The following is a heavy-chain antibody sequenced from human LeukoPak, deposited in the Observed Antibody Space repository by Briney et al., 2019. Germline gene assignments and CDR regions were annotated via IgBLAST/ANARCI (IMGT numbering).Heavy chain of an antibody. J-gene: IGHJ4*02. CDR2: ISGSGGST. CDR3: ATPPARWLQSFMARRDY. CDR1: GFTFSSYA. V-gene: IGHV3-23*01. D-gene: IGHD5-24*01. Sequence: GGSLRLSCAASGFTFSSYAMSWVRQAPAKGLEWVSAISGSGGSTYYADSVKGRFTISRDNSKNTLYLQMNSLRAEDTAVYYCATPPARWLQSFMARRDYWGQGTLVTVSS.